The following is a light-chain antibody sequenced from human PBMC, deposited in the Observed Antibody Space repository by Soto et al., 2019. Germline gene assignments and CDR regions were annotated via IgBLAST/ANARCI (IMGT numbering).Light chain of an antibody. CDR1: QDINNN. J-gene: IGKJ4*01. V-gene: IGKV1-33*01. CDR2: EAS. Sequence: DIQMTQSPSSLSASVGDRVTITCQASQDINNNLNWYQQKPGKAPKLLTYEASNLESGVPSRFSGSGSGTDFPFTNSGLQPEDIATYDCEHYGDLPLTFGGGTKVEIK. CDR3: EHYGDLPLT.